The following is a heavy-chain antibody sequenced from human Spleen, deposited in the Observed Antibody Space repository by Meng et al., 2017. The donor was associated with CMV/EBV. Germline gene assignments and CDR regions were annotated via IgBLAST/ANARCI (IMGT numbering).Heavy chain of an antibody. CDR3: AKESSRFYYYGMDV. CDR2: MNPNNGNT. J-gene: IGHJ6*02. Sequence: ASVKVSCKASGYTFTSYDINWVRQATGQGLEWMGWMNPNNGNTAYARQFQGRVTMTRNTSINTAYMELSSLSSDDTAVYYCAKESSRFYYYGMDVWGQGTTVTVSS. CDR1: GYTFTSYD. V-gene: IGHV1-8*01.